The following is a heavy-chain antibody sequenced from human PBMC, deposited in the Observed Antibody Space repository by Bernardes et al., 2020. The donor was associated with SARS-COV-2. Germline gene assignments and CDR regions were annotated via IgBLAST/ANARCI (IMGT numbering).Heavy chain of an antibody. Sequence: GGSLRLSCAASGFTFSTYWMGWVRQAPGKGLEWVANIKEDGSEKYYVDSVKGRFTISRDNAKNSLYLQMNRLRAEDTAVYYCAREKGGSSDYWGQGTLVTVSS. V-gene: IGHV3-7*01. D-gene: IGHD6-6*01. CDR2: IKEDGSEK. CDR1: GFTFSTYW. J-gene: IGHJ4*02. CDR3: AREKGGSSDY.